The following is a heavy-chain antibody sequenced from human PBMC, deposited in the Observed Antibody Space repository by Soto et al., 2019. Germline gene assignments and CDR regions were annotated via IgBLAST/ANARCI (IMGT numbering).Heavy chain of an antibody. CDR2: VNPIVRMS. V-gene: IGHV1-69*02. CDR3: ASSYGSGYRAFDY. Sequence: QVQLVQSGAEVKRPGSSVKVSCKASGDTFNFYSINWVRQAPGLGLEWMGRVNPIVRMSNYAQKFQGRVTMTAEKSTSTAYMELSSLRSEDTAIYYCASSYGSGYRAFDYWGQGALVTGSS. J-gene: IGHJ4*02. CDR1: GDTFNFYS. D-gene: IGHD3-10*01.